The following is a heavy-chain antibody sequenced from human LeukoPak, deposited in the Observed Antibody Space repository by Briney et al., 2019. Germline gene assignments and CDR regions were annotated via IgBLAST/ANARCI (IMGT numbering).Heavy chain of an antibody. V-gene: IGHV3-30*03. CDR2: ISYDGRHK. CDR3: ARAARSWLLLDY. D-gene: IGHD3-22*01. J-gene: IGHJ4*02. CDR1: GFTFSSYG. Sequence: PGGSLRLSCVASGFTFSSYGIHWVRQAPGKGLGWVAVISYDGRHKYYGDSVTGRFTISRDNSENTVYLQMSSLSAEDTAVYYCARAARSWLLLDYWGQGTLVTVSS.